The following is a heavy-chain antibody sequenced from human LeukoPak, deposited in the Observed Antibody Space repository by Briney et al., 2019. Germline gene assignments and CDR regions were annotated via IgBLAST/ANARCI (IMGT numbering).Heavy chain of an antibody. Sequence: PSETLSLTCTVSGGSISSGGYCWSWIRQHPGKGLEWIGYIYYSGSTNYNPSLKSRVTISVDTSKNQFSLKLSSVTAADTAVYYCARDTTYYDFWSGYYVYYGMDVWGQGTTVTVSS. CDR3: ARDTTYYDFWSGYYVYYGMDV. CDR2: IYYSGST. CDR1: GGSISSGGYC. D-gene: IGHD3-3*01. V-gene: IGHV4-61*08. J-gene: IGHJ6*02.